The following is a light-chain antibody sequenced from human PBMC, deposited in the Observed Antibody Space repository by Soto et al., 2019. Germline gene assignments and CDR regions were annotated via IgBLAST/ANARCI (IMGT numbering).Light chain of an antibody. CDR3: QQYNNWLIT. Sequence: ILMTQSPATLSVSPGDGATLSCRASQSISTNLAWYQQKPGQAPRLLIYGASTRAAGIPARFRGSRSGTEFTLTISSLLSEDFAVYYCQQYNNWLITFGQGTRLEIK. CDR2: GAS. CDR1: QSISTN. J-gene: IGKJ5*01. V-gene: IGKV3-15*01.